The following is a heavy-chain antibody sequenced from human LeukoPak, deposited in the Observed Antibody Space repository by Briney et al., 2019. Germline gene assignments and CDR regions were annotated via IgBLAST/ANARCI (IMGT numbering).Heavy chain of an antibody. D-gene: IGHD1-1*01. CDR2: MSSSSSSI. CDR3: ARGGELERRSLHYLDY. J-gene: IGHJ4*02. Sequence: PGGSLRLSCAASGLTFSSYSMNWVRQAPGKGLEWVSFMSSSSSSIYYADSVKGRFTISRDNAKNSLYLQMNSLRAEDTAVYYCARGGELERRSLHYLDYWGQGTLVTVSS. V-gene: IGHV3-21*06. CDR1: GLTFSSYS.